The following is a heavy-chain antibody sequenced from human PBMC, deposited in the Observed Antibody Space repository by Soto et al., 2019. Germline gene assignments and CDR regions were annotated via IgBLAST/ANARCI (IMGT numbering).Heavy chain of an antibody. D-gene: IGHD1-26*01. J-gene: IGHJ4*02. Sequence: QVHLVQSGAEVKKPGASVKVSCKASGYTFTAYSIHWVRQAPGQRLEWMGWIVAGKGNTDYSQKFQGRVTITRDTSASTAYMELNNLRSEDTAVYYCARENPPEAGSYCDYWGQGTLVTVSS. CDR2: IVAGKGNT. CDR3: ARENPPEAGSYCDY. CDR1: GYTFTAYS. V-gene: IGHV1-3*01.